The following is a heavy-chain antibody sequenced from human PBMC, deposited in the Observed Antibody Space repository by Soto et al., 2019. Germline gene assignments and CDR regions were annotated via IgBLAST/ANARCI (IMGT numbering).Heavy chain of an antibody. CDR3: AKGSKAGDGYDSIDYYYYGMDV. V-gene: IGHV3-30*18. CDR1: GFTFSTYG. J-gene: IGHJ6*02. D-gene: IGHD5-12*01. CDR2: ISYHGNHK. Sequence: PGGSLRLSCAASGFTFSTYGMHWVRQAPGKGLEWVAVISYHGNHKNYADSVKGRFTISRDNSKNTLYLQMDSLRAEGTAVYYCAKGSKAGDGYDSIDYYYYGMDVWGQGTTVTVSS.